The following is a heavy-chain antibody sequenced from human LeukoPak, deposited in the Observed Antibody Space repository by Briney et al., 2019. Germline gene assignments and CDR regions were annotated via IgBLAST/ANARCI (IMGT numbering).Heavy chain of an antibody. CDR3: ARHLTYGPGGMDV. CDR2: IYYRDTT. Sequence: SETLSLTCTVSGGSISSYYWSWIRQPPGKGLEWIGYIYYRDTTNYNPSLKSRVIISVDTSKDQFSLKLSSVTAADTAVYYCARHLTYGPGGMDVWGQGTTVTVSS. D-gene: IGHD3-10*01. CDR1: GGSISSYY. V-gene: IGHV4-59*08. J-gene: IGHJ6*02.